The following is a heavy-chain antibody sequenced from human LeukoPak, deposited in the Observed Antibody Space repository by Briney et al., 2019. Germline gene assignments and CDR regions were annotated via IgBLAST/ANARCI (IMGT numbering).Heavy chain of an antibody. D-gene: IGHD3-16*01. J-gene: IGHJ4*02. Sequence: GGSLRLSCSASGFTFSDYDMNWVRQAPGKGLEWVSSISYLSSHVYYGDSVKGRFSISRDNAKNSLYLQMNSLGAEDTAIYYCGRAFPPLRTSSAGDLWGQGILVTDSS. CDR2: ISYLSSHV. V-gene: IGHV3-21*01. CDR1: GFTFSDYD. CDR3: GRAFPPLRTSSAGDL.